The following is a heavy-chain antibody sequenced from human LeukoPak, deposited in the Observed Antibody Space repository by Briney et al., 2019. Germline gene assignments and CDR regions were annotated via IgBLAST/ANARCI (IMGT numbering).Heavy chain of an antibody. CDR1: GFTFSSYW. CDR3: ARAPSEIGGYYPEYFRH. CDR2: IKSDGST. V-gene: IGHV3-74*01. Sequence: PGGSLRLSCAASGFTFSSYWMHWVRQAQGKGLVWVSRIKSDGSTNYADSVKGRFTISRDNAKNTVSLQMNSLRAEDTGVYYCARAPSEIGGYYPEYFRHWGQGTLVTVSS. J-gene: IGHJ1*01. D-gene: IGHD3-22*01.